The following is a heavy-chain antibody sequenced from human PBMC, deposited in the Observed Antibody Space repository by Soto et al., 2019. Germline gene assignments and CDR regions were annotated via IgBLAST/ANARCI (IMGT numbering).Heavy chain of an antibody. CDR2: FDPEDGET. D-gene: IGHD6-13*01. V-gene: IGHV1-24*01. CDR3: ATVPRRWDISSWRYGMDV. J-gene: IGHJ6*02. Sequence: ASVKVSCRVSGYTLTELSMHWVRQAPGKGREWMGGFDPEDGETIYAQKFQGRVTMTEDTSTDTAYMELSRLRSEDTAVYYCATVPRRWDISSWRYGMDVCGQGTTVTVSS. CDR1: GYTLTELS.